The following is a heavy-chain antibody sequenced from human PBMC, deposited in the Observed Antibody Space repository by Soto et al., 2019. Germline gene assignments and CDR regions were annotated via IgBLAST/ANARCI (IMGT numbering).Heavy chain of an antibody. J-gene: IGHJ4*01. V-gene: IGHV4-61*01. CDR1: DGSVSSSSYY. Sequence: QVQLQESGPGLVKPSETLSPTCTVSDGSVSSSSYYWSWIRQPPGKGLEWIGYIYYSGSSYYNPSLKSRVTISVDTSKNQFSLKLNSVTAADTAVYYCARATSYYYDRSGFGTNYFDYWGHGTLVTVSS. D-gene: IGHD3-22*01. CDR2: IYYSGSS. CDR3: ARATSYYYDRSGFGTNYFDY.